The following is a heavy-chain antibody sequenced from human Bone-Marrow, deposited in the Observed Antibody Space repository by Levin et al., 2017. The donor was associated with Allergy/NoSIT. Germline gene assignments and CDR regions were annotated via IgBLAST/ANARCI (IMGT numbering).Heavy chain of an antibody. CDR1: GGTFSSYA. D-gene: IGHD2-15*01. CDR3: ARDGPYCSGGSCYSLAFDI. J-gene: IGHJ3*02. CDR2: IIPIFGTA. V-gene: IGHV1-69*01. Sequence: KISCQASGGTFSSYAISWVRQAPGQGLEWMGGIIPIFGTANYAQKFQGRVTITADESTSTAYMELSSLRSEDTAVYYCARDGPYCSGGSCYSLAFDIWGQGTMVTVSS.